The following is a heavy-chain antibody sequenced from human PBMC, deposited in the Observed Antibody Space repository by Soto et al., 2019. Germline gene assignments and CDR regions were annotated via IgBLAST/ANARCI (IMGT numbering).Heavy chain of an antibody. CDR2: IYYSGST. CDR3: ARQRTSVVTQAYFDS. CDR1: GDFINNSSYY. Sequence: SETLSLTSTVTGDFINNSSYYWCWIRQPPGKGLEWIGSIYYSGSTYNNPSLKSRVSMSVDTSKNQFSLKLRSVTAADTALYYCARQRTSVVTQAYFDSWGQGSLVTVSS. V-gene: IGHV4-39*01. J-gene: IGHJ4*02. D-gene: IGHD2-21*02.